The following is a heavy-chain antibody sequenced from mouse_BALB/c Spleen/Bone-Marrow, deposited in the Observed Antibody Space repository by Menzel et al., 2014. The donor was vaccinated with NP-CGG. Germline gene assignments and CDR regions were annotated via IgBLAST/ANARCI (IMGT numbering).Heavy chain of an antibody. CDR1: GFNIKDTY. J-gene: IGHJ1*01. D-gene: IGHD2-3*01. V-gene: IGHV14-3*02. CDR2: IDPANGNT. Sequence: VQLQQSGAELVKPGASVKLSCTASGFNIKDTYMHWVKQRPEQGLEWIRRIDPANGNTKYDPKFQGKATITADTSSNTAYLQLSSLTSEDTAVYYCARKDGYSSGRFDVWGAGTTVTVSS. CDR3: ARKDGYSSGRFDV.